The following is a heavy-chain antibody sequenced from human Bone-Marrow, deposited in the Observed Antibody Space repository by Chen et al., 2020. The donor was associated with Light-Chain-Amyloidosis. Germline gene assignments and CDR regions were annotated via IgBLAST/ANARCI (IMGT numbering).Heavy chain of an antibody. CDR2: SRDRGVNT. CDR3: AKWDWNTNYFDD. V-gene: IGHV3-23*01. J-gene: IGHJ4*02. D-gene: IGHD1-1*01. Sequence: EVQLLESGGGLVQPGGSLRLSCAASGFTFSSQPLRWVRQAPGTGLEWVSGSRDRGVNTYYADPVIRRFTVSRHNSNNTLHWPRNSLVAETTVVSYCAKWDWNTNYFDDWGQGALVTVSS. CDR1: GFTFSSQP.